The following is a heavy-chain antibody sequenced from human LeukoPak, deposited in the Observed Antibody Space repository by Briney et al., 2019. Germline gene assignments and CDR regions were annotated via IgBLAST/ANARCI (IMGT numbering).Heavy chain of an antibody. V-gene: IGHV3-23*01. J-gene: IGHJ4*02. CDR3: AKLTGFGVPYYFHY. CDR2: ISGGGGST. D-gene: IGHD3-16*01. CDR1: GFTFSSYA. Sequence: PGGSLRLSCAASGFTFSSYAMSWVRQAPGKGLEWVSTISGGGGSTYYADSVKGRFTISRDNSRNTLYLQMNSLRAEDTAVYYCAKLTGFGVPYYFHYWGQGTLVTVSS.